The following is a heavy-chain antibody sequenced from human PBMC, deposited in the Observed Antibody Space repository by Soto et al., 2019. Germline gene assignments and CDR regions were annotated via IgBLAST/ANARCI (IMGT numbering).Heavy chain of an antibody. CDR1: GFTFSSYG. Sequence: QVQLVESGGGVVQPGRSLRLSCAASGFTFSSYGMHWVRQAPGKGLEWVAVIWYDGSNKYYADSVKGRFTISRDNSKNTLYLQMNSLRAEDTAVYYCARDRLVGTNWNYAGWFDPWGQGTLVTVSS. V-gene: IGHV3-33*01. CDR3: ARDRLVGTNWNYAGWFDP. D-gene: IGHD1-7*01. CDR2: IWYDGSNK. J-gene: IGHJ5*02.